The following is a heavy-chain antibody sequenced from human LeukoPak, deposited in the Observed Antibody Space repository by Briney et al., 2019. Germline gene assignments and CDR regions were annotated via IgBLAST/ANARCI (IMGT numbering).Heavy chain of an antibody. Sequence: ASVKVSCKASGYTFTSYGISWVRQAPGQGLEWMGWIRAYNGNTNYAQKLQGRVTITTDTSTSTAYMELRSLRSDDTAVYYCARSKGRYYDFWSGTGTADYWGQGTLVTVSS. V-gene: IGHV1-18*01. CDR2: IRAYNGNT. J-gene: IGHJ4*02. D-gene: IGHD3-3*01. CDR1: GYTFTSYG. CDR3: ARSKGRYYDFWSGTGTADY.